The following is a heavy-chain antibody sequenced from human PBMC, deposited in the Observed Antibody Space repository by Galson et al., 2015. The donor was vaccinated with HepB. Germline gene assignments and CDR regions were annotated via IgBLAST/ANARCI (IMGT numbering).Heavy chain of an antibody. J-gene: IGHJ4*02. CDR1: GFAFKFYS. CDR3: ARSVEGAFDS. V-gene: IGHV3-48*04. Sequence: SLRLSCAASGFAFKFYSMNWVRQAPGRGLEWVSYMTRDMRTIKYADSVKGRFTISRDNVKNLVYLHMNSLGVEDTAHYFCARSVEGAFDSWGQGTLVIVSA. CDR2: MTRDMRTI. D-gene: IGHD2-2*01.